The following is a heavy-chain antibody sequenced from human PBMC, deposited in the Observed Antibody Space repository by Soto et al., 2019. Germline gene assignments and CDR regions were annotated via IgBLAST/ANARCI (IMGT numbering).Heavy chain of an antibody. V-gene: IGHV4-59*01. Sequence: SETLSLTCTVSGGSISSYYWSWIRQPPGKGLEWIGYIYYSGSTNYNPSLKSRVTISVDTSKNQFSLKLSSVTAADTAVYYCARVRGATDCFDYWGQGTLVTVSS. CDR2: IYYSGST. J-gene: IGHJ4*02. CDR1: GGSISSYY. CDR3: ARVRGATDCFDY. D-gene: IGHD1-26*01.